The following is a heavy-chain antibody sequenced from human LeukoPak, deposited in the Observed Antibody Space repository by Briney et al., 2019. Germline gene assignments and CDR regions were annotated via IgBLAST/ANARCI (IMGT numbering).Heavy chain of an antibody. CDR3: ARHSSGLDY. V-gene: IGHV3-23*01. D-gene: IGHD6-19*01. CDR1: GFTFSNYA. CDR2: ISGSGDST. Sequence: GGSLRLSCAASGFTFSNYAMRWVRQAPGKGLEWVSGISGSGDSTYYADSVKGRFTISRDNSKNTLYLQMNSLRAEDTAVYYCARHSSGLDYWGQGTLVTVSS. J-gene: IGHJ4*02.